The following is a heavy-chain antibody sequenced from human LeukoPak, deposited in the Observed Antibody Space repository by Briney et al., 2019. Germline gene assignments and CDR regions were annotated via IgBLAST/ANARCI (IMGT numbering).Heavy chain of an antibody. CDR1: GGSFSGYY. J-gene: IGHJ6*03. V-gene: IGHV4-34*01. D-gene: IGHD6-19*01. CDR2: INHSGST. CDR3: ARDRGTSSGWHMDV. Sequence: PSETLSLTCAVYGGSFSGYYWSWIRQPPGKGLEWIGEINHSGSTNYNPSLKSRVTISVDTSKNQFSLKLSSVTAADTAVYYCARDRGTSSGWHMDVWGKGTTVTVSS.